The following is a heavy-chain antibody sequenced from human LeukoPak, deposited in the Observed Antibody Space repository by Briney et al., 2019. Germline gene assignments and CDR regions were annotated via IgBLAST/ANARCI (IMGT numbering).Heavy chain of an antibody. CDR3: ARVRCGGSCYLDY. V-gene: IGHV3-21*01. CDR1: GFTFSSYY. Sequence: PGGSLRLSCAASGFTFSSYYMSWVRQAPGKGLEWVSSITSSSSYIYYADSLKGRFTISRDNAENSLDLQMNSLRGEDTAVYYCARVRCGGSCYLDYWGQGTLVTVSS. CDR2: ITSSSSYI. D-gene: IGHD2-15*01. J-gene: IGHJ4*02.